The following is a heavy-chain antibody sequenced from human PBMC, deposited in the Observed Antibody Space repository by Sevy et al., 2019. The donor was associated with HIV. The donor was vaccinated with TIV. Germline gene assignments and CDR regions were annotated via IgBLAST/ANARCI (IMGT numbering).Heavy chain of an antibody. J-gene: IGHJ2*01. Sequence: GESLKISCAASGFTFTNAWMSWVRQAPGKGLEWVGHVKSKADVGTTDYAAPVKGRFTISRHDSKNTLYLQMNSLKTEDTAVYYCTTLTSSSWYDWYFDLWGRGTLVTVSS. CDR1: GFTFTNAW. CDR2: VKSKADVGTT. CDR3: TTLTSSSWYDWYFDL. V-gene: IGHV3-15*01. D-gene: IGHD6-13*01.